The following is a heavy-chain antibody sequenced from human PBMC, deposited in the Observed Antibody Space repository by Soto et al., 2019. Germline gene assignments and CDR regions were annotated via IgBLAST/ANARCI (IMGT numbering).Heavy chain of an antibody. D-gene: IGHD2-2*01. CDR1: GFTFSSYA. CDR3: AKDNTAVVVPAAMHNFDY. J-gene: IGHJ4*02. Sequence: GGSLRLSCAASGFTFSSYAMSWVRQAPGKGLEWVSAISGSGGSTYYADSVKGRFTISRDNSKNTLYLQMNSLRAEDTAVYYCAKDNTAVVVPAAMHNFDYWGQGTLVTVSS. V-gene: IGHV3-23*01. CDR2: ISGSGGST.